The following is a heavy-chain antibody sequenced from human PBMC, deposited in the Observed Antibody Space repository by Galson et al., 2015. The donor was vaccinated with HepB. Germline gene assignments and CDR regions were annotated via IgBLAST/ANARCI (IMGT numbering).Heavy chain of an antibody. CDR3: VRRQLLSRSSGYYSLDDL. D-gene: IGHD3-22*01. CDR2: IYPGDSDADV. J-gene: IGHJ5*02. V-gene: IGHV5-51*01. Sequence: QSGAEVKRPGEYLKISCKASGYSFTKYWHGWVRQLPGKGLEWMGVIYPGDSDADVEYSPSFQGQVTISVDKSISTAYLHWNSLRASDTAMYYCVRRQLLSRSSGYYSLDDLWGQGTLVTVSS. CDR1: GYSFTKYW.